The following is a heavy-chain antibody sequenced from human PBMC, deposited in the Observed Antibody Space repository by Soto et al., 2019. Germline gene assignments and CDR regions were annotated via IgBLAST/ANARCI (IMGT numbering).Heavy chain of an antibody. J-gene: IGHJ5*02. Sequence: ASVKVSCKASGYTFTSYGISWVRQAPGQGLEWMGWISAYNGNTNYAQKLQGRVTMTTDTSTSTAYMELRSLRSDDTAVYYCARSYDFWSGYWEAYSWFDPWGQGPLVTVSS. CDR1: GYTFTSYG. CDR2: ISAYNGNT. V-gene: IGHV1-18*01. D-gene: IGHD3-3*01. CDR3: ARSYDFWSGYWEAYSWFDP.